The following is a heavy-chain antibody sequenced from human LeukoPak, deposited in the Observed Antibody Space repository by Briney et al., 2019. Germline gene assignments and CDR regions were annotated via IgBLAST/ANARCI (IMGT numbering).Heavy chain of an antibody. CDR1: GFTFSNAW. CDR3: AGVSRSSWYDY. J-gene: IGHJ4*02. D-gene: IGHD6-13*01. Sequence: GGSLRLSCAASGFTFSNAWMSWVRQAPGKGLEWVGRIKSKTDGGTPDYAAPVKGRFTISRDDSKNTLYLQMNSLKTEDTAVYYCAGVSRSSWYDYWGQGTLVTVSS. V-gene: IGHV3-15*01. CDR2: IKSKTDGGTP.